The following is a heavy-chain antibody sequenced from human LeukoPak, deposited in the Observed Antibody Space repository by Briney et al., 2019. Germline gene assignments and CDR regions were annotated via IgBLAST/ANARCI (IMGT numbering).Heavy chain of an antibody. CDR2: IYYSGGT. V-gene: IGHV4-31*03. D-gene: IGHD5-24*01. CDR3: ARVGVEMATIHYYYGMDV. CDR1: GGSISSGGYY. J-gene: IGHJ6*02. Sequence: PSQTLSLTCTVSGGSISSGGYYWSWIRQHPGKGLEWIGYIYYSGGTYYNPSLKSRVTISVDTSKNQFSLKLSSVTAADTAVYYCARVGVEMATIHYYYGMDVWGQGTTVTVSS.